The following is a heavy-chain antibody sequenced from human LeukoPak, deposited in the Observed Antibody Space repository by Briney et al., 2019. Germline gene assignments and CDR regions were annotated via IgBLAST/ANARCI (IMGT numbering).Heavy chain of an antibody. V-gene: IGHV3-11*01. CDR2: ISNSGDIK. CDR3: TNRGVDYYGSLSASYYFDH. Sequence: GGSLRLSCAASGFTFTDYYMSWVRQAPGKGLEWISYISNSGDIKYYADSVKGRFTSSKDNAKNSLYLQMNSLKTEDTAVYYCTNRGVDYYGSLSASYYFDHWGPGTLVTVSS. D-gene: IGHD3-10*01. CDR1: GFTFTDYY. J-gene: IGHJ4*02.